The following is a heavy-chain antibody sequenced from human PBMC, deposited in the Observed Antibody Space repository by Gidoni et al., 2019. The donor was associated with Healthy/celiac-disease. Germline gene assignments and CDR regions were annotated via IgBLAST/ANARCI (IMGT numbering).Heavy chain of an antibody. CDR2: ISTSGST. J-gene: IGHJ6*02. CDR3: ARRGSAYYYGMDV. D-gene: IGHD3-10*01. Sequence: QVQLQESGPGLVKPSQTLSLTCTVYGGSISSGSYYWSWIRQPAGKGLEWIGRISTSGSTNYNPSLKSRVTISVDTSKNQFSLKLSSVTAADTAVYYCARRGSAYYYGMDVWGQGTTVTVSS. CDR1: GGSISSGSYY. V-gene: IGHV4-61*02.